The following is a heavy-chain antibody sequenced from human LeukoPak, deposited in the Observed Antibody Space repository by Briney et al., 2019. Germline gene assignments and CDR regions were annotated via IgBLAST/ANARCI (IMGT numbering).Heavy chain of an antibody. CDR3: ARAQVNYDYVWGSLDY. Sequence: GGSLRLSCAASGFTFSSYSMNWVRQAPGKGLEWVSSISSSSSYIYYADSVKGRFTISRDNAKNSLYLQMNSLRAEDTAVYYCARAQVNYDYVWGSLDYWGQGTLVTVSS. J-gene: IGHJ4*02. V-gene: IGHV3-21*01. D-gene: IGHD3-16*01. CDR1: GFTFSSYS. CDR2: ISSSSSYI.